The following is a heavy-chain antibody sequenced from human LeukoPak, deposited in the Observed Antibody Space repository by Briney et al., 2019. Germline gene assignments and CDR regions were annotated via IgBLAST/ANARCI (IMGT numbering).Heavy chain of an antibody. CDR2: VYYSGST. CDR1: GGSISSSSYY. CDR3: ARHATWARGYFDY. J-gene: IGHJ4*02. V-gene: IGHV4-39*01. Sequence: SETLSLTCTVSGGSISSSSYYWGWIRQPPGKGLEWIGSVYYSGSTYYNPSLKSRVTISVDTSKNQFSLKLSSVTAADTAVYYCARHATWARGYFDYWGQGTLVTVSS.